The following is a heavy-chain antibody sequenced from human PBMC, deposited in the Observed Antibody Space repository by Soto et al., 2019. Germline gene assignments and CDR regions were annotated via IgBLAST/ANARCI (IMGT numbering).Heavy chain of an antibody. J-gene: IGHJ1*01. CDR1: GFSFSYYA. CDR3: ASPYCSGGSCYLTEYFQH. V-gene: IGHV3-30*03. D-gene: IGHD2-15*01. CDR2: IAYDASKK. Sequence: QVQLVESGGGVVQPGRSLRLSCAASGFSFSYYAMHWVRQAPGKGLEWVAVIAYDASKKYYADSVKGRFTISRDNSKNTLYLQMNSLRDEDTAVSYCASPYCSGGSCYLTEYFQHWGQGTRVTVSS.